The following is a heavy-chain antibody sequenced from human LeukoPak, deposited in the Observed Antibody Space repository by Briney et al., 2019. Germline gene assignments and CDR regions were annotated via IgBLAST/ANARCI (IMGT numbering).Heavy chain of an antibody. V-gene: IGHV1-69*13. CDR2: IIPIFGTE. CDR1: GYTFTGYY. Sequence: GASVKVSCKASGYTFTGYYMHWVRQAPGQGPEWMGGIIPIFGTENYAQKFRGRVTITADESASTAYMELSGLRFDDTAVYYCARAFVSTTYDYDYMDVWGKGTTVTVSS. D-gene: IGHD5/OR15-5a*01. J-gene: IGHJ6*03. CDR3: ARAFVSTTYDYDYMDV.